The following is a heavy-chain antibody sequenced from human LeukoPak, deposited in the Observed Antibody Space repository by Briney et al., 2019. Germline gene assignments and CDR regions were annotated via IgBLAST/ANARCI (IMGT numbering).Heavy chain of an antibody. CDR2: INSDGRTT. V-gene: IGHV3-74*01. Sequence: GGSLRLSCAASGFTFSNYWMHWVRQAPGKGLVWVSLINSDGRTTVYADSVKGRFTISRDNAKNTVYLQMNGLRVEDTAVYYCATRGILYPSTNDYWGQGTLVTVSS. J-gene: IGHJ4*02. CDR3: ATRGILYPSTNDY. CDR1: GFTFSNYW. D-gene: IGHD2/OR15-2a*01.